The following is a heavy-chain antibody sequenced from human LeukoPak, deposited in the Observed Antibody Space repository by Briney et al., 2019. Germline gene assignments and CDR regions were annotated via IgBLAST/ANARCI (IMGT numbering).Heavy chain of an antibody. CDR3: ARDRDPYYDFWSDYPTGAFDI. Sequence: GGSLRLSCAASGFTFSNYWMSWVRQAPGKGLEWVANIKQDGSEKYYVDSVKGRFTISRDNAKNSVYLQMNSLRAEDTAVYYCARDRDPYYDFWSDYPTGAFDIWGQGTMVTVSS. CDR1: GFTFSNYW. V-gene: IGHV3-7*01. CDR2: IKQDGSEK. D-gene: IGHD3-3*01. J-gene: IGHJ3*02.